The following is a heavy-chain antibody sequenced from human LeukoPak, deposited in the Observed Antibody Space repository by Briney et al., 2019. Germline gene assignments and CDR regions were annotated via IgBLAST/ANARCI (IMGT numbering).Heavy chain of an antibody. CDR3: ARDFGLDTAIVYGMDV. J-gene: IGHJ6*02. Sequence: GGSLRLSCAASGFTFSSYSMNWVRQAPGKGLEWVSSISSSSYAYYADSVKGRFTISRDNAKNSLYLQMNSLRAEDTAVYYCARDFGLDTAIVYGMDVWGQGTTVTVSS. V-gene: IGHV3-21*01. CDR2: ISSSSYA. D-gene: IGHD5-18*01. CDR1: GFTFSSYS.